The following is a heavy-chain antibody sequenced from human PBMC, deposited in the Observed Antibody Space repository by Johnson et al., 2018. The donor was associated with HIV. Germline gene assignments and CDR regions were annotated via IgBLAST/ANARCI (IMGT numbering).Heavy chain of an antibody. CDR3: ARGLLYSRSSGLGAFDI. J-gene: IGHJ3*02. V-gene: IGHV3-7*01. D-gene: IGHD6-6*01. CDR2: IKQDGSEK. CDR1: GFTFSSYW. Sequence: DVQVVESGGGVVQPGRSLRLSCAASGFTFSSYWMSWVRQAPGKGLEWVANIKQDGSEKYYVDSVKGRFTISRDNAKNSLYLQMNSLRAEDTAVYYCARGLLYSRSSGLGAFDIWGQGTMVTVSS.